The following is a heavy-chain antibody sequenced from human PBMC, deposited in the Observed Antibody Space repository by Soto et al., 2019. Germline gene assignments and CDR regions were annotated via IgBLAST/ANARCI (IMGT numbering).Heavy chain of an antibody. V-gene: IGHV4-59*12. D-gene: IGHD4-17*01. Sequence: SETLSLACTVSGDSINSYYWSWVRQPPGKRLEWIGHIYSSGSTNYNPSLKSRVTISVDKSKNQFSLKLSSVTAADTAVYYCARTTVTPYYYYGMDVWGQGTTVTVSS. CDR2: IYSSGST. CDR3: ARTTVTPYYYYGMDV. CDR1: GDSINSYY. J-gene: IGHJ6*02.